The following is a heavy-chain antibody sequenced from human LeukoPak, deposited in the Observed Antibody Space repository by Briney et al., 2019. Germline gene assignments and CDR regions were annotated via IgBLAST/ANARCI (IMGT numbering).Heavy chain of an antibody. J-gene: IGHJ4*02. CDR3: AKDREYSGYDSLDY. CDR1: GFTFDDYA. D-gene: IGHD5-12*01. CDR2: ISWNSGSI. V-gene: IGHV3-9*01. Sequence: GGSLRLSCAASGFTFDDYAMRWVRHAPGKGLEWVSGISWNSGSIGYADSVKGRFTISRDNAKNSLYLQMNSLRAEDTALYYCAKDREYSGYDSLDYWGQGTLVTVSS.